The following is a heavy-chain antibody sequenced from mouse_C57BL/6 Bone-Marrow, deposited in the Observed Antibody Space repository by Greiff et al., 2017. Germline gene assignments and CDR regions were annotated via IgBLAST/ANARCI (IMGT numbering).Heavy chain of an antibody. CDR3: AKGYFDV. Sequence: VQLQQSGPELVKPGASVKISCKASGYAFSSSWMNWVKQRPGKGLEWIGRIYPGDGDTNYNGKFKGKATLTADKSSSPAYMQLSSLTSEDSAVYFCAKGYFDVWDTGTAVTVSS. CDR1: GYAFSSSW. J-gene: IGHJ1*03. V-gene: IGHV1-82*01. CDR2: IYPGDGDT.